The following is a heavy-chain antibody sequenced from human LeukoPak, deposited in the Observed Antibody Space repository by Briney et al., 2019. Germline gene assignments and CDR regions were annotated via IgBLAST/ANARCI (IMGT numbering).Heavy chain of an antibody. CDR3: ARDEGSGWGYYYYYYMDV. D-gene: IGHD6-19*01. Sequence: GGSLRLSCAASGFTFSSYEMNWVRQAPGKGLEWVSYISSSGSTIYYADSVKGRFTISRDNAKNSLYLQMNSLRAEDTAVYYCARDEGSGWGYYYYYYMDVWGKGTTVTVSS. V-gene: IGHV3-48*03. CDR2: ISSSGSTI. J-gene: IGHJ6*03. CDR1: GFTFSSYE.